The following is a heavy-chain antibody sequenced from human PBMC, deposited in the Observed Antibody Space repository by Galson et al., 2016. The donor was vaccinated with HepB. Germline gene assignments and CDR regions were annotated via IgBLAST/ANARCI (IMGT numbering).Heavy chain of an antibody. Sequence: CAISGDSVFNNNAGWNWVRQSPSRGLEWLGRTYYRSDWRSDYADSVKGRITINPGTSKNHFSLHLDSVTPEDTAVYYCARSYLLGRGFGSWGQGTLVTVSS. CDR2: TYYRSDWRS. V-gene: IGHV6-1*01. D-gene: IGHD7-27*01. J-gene: IGHJ4*02. CDR3: ARSYLLGRGFGS. CDR1: GDSVFNNNAG.